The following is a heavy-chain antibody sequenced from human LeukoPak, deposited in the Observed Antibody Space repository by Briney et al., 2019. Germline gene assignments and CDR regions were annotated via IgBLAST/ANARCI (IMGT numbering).Heavy chain of an antibody. D-gene: IGHD6-13*01. CDR2: IRYDGSNK. Sequence: GGSLRLSCAASGFTFSSYGMHWVRQAPGKGLEWVAFIRYDGSNKYYADSVKGRFTISRDHSKNTLYLQMNSLRAEDTAVYYCAKRRAAAGYEYFYDYWGQGSLVTVSS. CDR1: GFTFSSYG. J-gene: IGHJ4*02. V-gene: IGHV3-30*02. CDR3: AKRRAAAGYEYFYDY.